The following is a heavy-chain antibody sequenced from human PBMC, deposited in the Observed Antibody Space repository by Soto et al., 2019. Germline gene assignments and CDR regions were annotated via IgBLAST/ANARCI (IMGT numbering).Heavy chain of an antibody. V-gene: IGHV1-69*13. CDR1: GGTFDNFI. D-gene: IGHD1-26*01. Sequence: SVKVSCKASGGTFDNFIMNWVRQTPGRGLEWMGGIVPMLGTPTYAEKFKGRVTISATGSTSTMYMEVPSLRSEDTAIYYCARNGTYSSSLSQYSGMDVWGQGTTVTVSS. J-gene: IGHJ6*02. CDR2: IVPMLGTP. CDR3: ARNGTYSSSLSQYSGMDV.